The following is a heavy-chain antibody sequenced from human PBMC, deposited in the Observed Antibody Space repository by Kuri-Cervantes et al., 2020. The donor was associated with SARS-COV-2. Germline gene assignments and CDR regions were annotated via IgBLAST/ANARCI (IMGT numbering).Heavy chain of an antibody. V-gene: IGHV4-34*01. J-gene: IGHJ5*02. Sequence: SQTLSLTCAFYGESFSGYYWNWIRQSPGKGLEWIGEVNHRGSTNYNPSLKSRVTISVDTSKNQFSLKLSSVTAADTAVYYCARGLRSNWFDPWGQGTLVTVSS. CDR3: ARGLRSNWFDP. D-gene: IGHD4/OR15-4a*01. CDR2: VNHRGST. CDR1: GESFSGYY.